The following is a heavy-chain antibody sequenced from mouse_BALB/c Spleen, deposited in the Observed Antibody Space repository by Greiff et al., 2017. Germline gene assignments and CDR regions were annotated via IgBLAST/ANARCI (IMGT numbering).Heavy chain of an antibody. J-gene: IGHJ3*01. CDR3: ARRIYYGNYGFAY. CDR1: GYTFSSYW. D-gene: IGHD2-1*01. Sequence: VKLLESGAELMKPGASVKISCKATGYTFSSYWIEWVKQRPGQGLEWIGEINPSNGRTNYNEKFKSKATLTVDKSSSTAYMQLSSLTSEDSAVYYCARRIYYGNYGFAYWGQGTLVTVSA. CDR2: INPSNGRT. V-gene: IGHV1S81*02.